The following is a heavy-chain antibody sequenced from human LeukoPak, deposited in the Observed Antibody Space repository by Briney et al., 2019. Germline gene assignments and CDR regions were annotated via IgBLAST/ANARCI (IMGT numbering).Heavy chain of an antibody. V-gene: IGHV3-21*01. CDR1: GFTFSSYS. CDR2: ISSSSSYI. CDR3: ARDGSYYYGMDV. Sequence: PGGALRPSCAASGFTFSSYSMNLVRQAPGKGLEWVSSISSSSSYIYYADSVKGRFTISRDNAKNSLYLQMNSLRAEDTAVYYCARDGSYYYGMDVWGQGTTVTVSS. J-gene: IGHJ6*02.